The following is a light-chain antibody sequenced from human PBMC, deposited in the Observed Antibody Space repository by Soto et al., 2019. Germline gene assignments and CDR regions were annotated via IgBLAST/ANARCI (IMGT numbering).Light chain of an antibody. J-gene: IGKJ3*01. Sequence: VVLTQSPATLSLSPGDRATLSCRASRHVYINALGWYQQKPGRTPTLLIYGASTRATDIPDRLSATGSETDFSLTISGVEPEDSAVYYCQQYGASPFTLGAGTRLEI. CDR2: GAS. CDR3: QQYGASPFT. V-gene: IGKV3-20*01. CDR1: RHVYINA.